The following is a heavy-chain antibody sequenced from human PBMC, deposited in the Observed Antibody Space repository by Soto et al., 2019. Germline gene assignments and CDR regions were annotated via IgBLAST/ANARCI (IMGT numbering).Heavy chain of an antibody. J-gene: IGHJ6*02. V-gene: IGHV3-11*05. CDR2: ISSSSSYT. D-gene: IGHD2-2*01. Sequence: GGALRLSCAASGFTFSDYYISLIRQAPGKGLEWVSYISSSSSYTNYADSVKGRFTISRDNAKNSLYLQMNSLRAEDTAVYYCARDRCSSTSCLLYYYYGMDVWGQGTTVTVSS. CDR3: ARDRCSSTSCLLYYYYGMDV. CDR1: GFTFSDYY.